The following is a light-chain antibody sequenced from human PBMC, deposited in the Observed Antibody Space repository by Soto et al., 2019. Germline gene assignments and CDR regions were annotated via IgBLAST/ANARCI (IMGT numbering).Light chain of an antibody. J-gene: IGKJ1*01. Sequence: EIVLTQSPGTLSLSPVERATLSCRASQSISSSYLAWYQQKPGQAPRLLIYGPSSRATGIPDRFSGSGSGTDFTLTINRLEPEDFAVYYCQQYDSSPRTFGQGTKVDIK. CDR1: QSISSSY. CDR3: QQYDSSPRT. V-gene: IGKV3-20*01. CDR2: GPS.